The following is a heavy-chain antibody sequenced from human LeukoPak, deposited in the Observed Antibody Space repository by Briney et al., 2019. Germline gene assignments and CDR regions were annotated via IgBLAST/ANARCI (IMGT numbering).Heavy chain of an antibody. V-gene: IGHV5-51*01. CDR3: ARQTAMGRSGDY. J-gene: IGHJ4*02. CDR1: GYSFTSYW. CDR2: IDPSDSDT. D-gene: IGHD5-18*01. Sequence: GESLKISCKASGYSFTSYWIGWVRQMPGKSLEWMGIIDPSDSDTRYTPSFQGQVTISADKPLSTAYLQWNSLKASDSAMYYCARQTAMGRSGDYWGQGTLVTVSS.